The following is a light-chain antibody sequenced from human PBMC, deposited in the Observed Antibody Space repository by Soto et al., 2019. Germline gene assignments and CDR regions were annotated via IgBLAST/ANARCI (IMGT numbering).Light chain of an antibody. J-gene: IGLJ2*01. CDR3: SSYSSANTVI. CDR2: EVS. CDR1: SSDVGGYNY. V-gene: IGLV2-14*01. Sequence: QSVLTQPASVSGSPGQSITISCTGTSSDVGGYNYVSWYEQHPGKAPKLMIYEVSSRPSGVSNRFSGSKSGNTASLTISGLQAEDEAQYYCSSYSSANTVIFGGGTKVTVL.